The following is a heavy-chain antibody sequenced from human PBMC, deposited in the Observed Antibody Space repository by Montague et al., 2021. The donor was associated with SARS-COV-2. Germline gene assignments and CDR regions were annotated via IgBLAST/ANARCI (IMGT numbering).Heavy chain of an antibody. D-gene: IGHD3-16*01. CDR1: GFTFSDYA. J-gene: IGHJ4*02. CDR2: ISYDGSNK. V-gene: IGHV3-30*09. CDR3: ARDRLKWGMITFGGNDY. Sequence: YLRLSFAASGFTFSDYAIYWVRQAPGKGLEWVALISYDGSNKYYADSVKGRFAISRDNSKNTLYLQMNSLRAEDTAVYFCARDRLKWGMITFGGNDYWGQGTLVTVSS.